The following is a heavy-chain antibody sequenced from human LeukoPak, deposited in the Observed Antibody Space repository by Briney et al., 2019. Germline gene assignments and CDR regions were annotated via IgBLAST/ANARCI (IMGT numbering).Heavy chain of an antibody. J-gene: IGHJ4*02. D-gene: IGHD6-13*01. CDR2: INSDGSST. Sequence: GRSLRLSCAASGFPFSSYWMLWLRQAPGKGRVWVLRINSDGSSTSYADSVRGRFTISRDNAKNTLYLQMNSLRAEDTAVYYCARGARYSSSWNFDYWGQGTLVTVSS. V-gene: IGHV3-74*01. CDR3: ARGARYSSSWNFDY. CDR1: GFPFSSYW.